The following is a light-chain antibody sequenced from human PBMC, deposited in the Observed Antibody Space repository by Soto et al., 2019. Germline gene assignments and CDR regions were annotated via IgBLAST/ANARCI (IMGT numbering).Light chain of an antibody. CDR3: SSYTTSSSWL. Sequence: QSALTQPAAVSGSPGQSITISCSGTSNDIGGHNFVSWYQHHPGKAPKLLIYEVSYRASGVSNRFTGSKSANTASLTISGLQAEDEADYSCSSYTTSSSWLFGGGTKVTVL. V-gene: IGLV2-14*01. J-gene: IGLJ3*02. CDR2: EVS. CDR1: SNDIGGHNF.